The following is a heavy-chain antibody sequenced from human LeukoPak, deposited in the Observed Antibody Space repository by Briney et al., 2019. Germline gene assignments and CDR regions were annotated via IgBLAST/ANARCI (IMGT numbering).Heavy chain of an antibody. CDR1: GFTFSNYN. V-gene: IGHV3-21*04. CDR2: ISRSSIYI. J-gene: IGHJ4*02. D-gene: IGHD1-1*01. CDR3: AKNLDRYDY. Sequence: GGTLRLSCAASGFTFSNYNMDWVRQAPGKGLEWVSSISRSSIYIYYADSMKGRFTISRDISKNTLYLQMNSLRAEDTAVYYCAKNLDRYDYWGQGTLVTVSS.